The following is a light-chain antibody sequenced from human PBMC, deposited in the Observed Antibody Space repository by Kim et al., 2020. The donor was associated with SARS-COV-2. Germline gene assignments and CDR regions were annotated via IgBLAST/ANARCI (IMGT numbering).Light chain of an antibody. J-gene: IGLJ3*02. Sequence: GPSISSYCTGNRSNIVSYNYVSWHQPHPGKAPKLMIYDVNKRPSRISSRFSGSKSGSTASLTISGLQAEDEADYYCSSFTTRSTLVFGGGTQLTVL. CDR1: RSNIVSYNY. V-gene: IGLV2-14*03. CDR3: SSFTTRSTLV. CDR2: DVN.